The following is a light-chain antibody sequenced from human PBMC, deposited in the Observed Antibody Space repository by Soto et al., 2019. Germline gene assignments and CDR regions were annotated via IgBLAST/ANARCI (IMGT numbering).Light chain of an antibody. J-gene: IGLJ3*02. CDR2: NNS. V-gene: IGLV1-40*01. CDR3: QSYDSSLSASV. CDR1: SSNIGAGYG. Sequence: QSVLTQPPSVSGAPGQTVTISCTGSSSNIGAGYGVHWYQQLPGTAPKLVIYNNSNRPSGVPDRVSGSKSGTSASLAITGLQADDESHYYCQSYDSSLSASVFGGGTQLTVL.